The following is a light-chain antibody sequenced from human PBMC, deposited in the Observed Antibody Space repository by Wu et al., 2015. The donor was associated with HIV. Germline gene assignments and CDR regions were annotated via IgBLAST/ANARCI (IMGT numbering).Light chain of an antibody. J-gene: IGKJ1*01. CDR1: QSISSF. V-gene: IGKV1-39*01. Sequence: DIQMTQSPSSLSASVGDRVTITCRASQSISSFLNWYQQKLGKAPKLLIYTASRLQSGVPSRFSGSGSGTDSTLTISSLQPEDFATYYCQQSYITPWTFGQGTKVEIK. CDR2: TAS. CDR3: QQSYITPWT.